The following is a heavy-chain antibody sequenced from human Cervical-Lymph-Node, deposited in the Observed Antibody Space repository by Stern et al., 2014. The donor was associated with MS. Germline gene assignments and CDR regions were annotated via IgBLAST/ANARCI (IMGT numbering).Heavy chain of an antibody. CDR2: IYPGDSDT. D-gene: IGHD4-17*01. CDR3: ARDYGDYAFDY. CDR1: GYSFTANW. Sequence: EVQLEESGAEVKTPGESLKISCKGSGYSFTANWIAWVRQMPGKGLEWMGIIYPGDSDTRYSPSFQGQVTISADKSISTAYLQWSSLKASDTAMYYCARDYGDYAFDYWGQGTLVTVSS. V-gene: IGHV5-51*01. J-gene: IGHJ4*02.